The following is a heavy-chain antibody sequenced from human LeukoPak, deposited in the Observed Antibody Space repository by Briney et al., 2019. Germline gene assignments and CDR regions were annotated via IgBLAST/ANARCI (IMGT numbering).Heavy chain of an antibody. D-gene: IGHD3-10*01. CDR1: GFTFSGSA. V-gene: IGHV3-73*01. CDR2: TRTKAKNYAT. CDR3: ARLGETDVISVAFDI. J-gene: IGHJ3*02. Sequence: GGSLRLSCAASGFTFSGSAMHWVRQASGKGPEWVGRTRTKAKNYATGYIASVKGRFTISRDDSDNTAYLQMNSLKTEDTAVYYCARLGETDVISVAFDIWGQGTMVTVSS.